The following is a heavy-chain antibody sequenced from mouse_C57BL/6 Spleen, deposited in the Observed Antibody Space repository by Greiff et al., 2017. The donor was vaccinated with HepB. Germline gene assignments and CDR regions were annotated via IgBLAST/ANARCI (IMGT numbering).Heavy chain of an antibody. CDR2: IYPGSGST. Sequence: QVHVKQPGAELVKPGASVKMSCKASGYTFTSYWITWVKQRPGQGLEWIGDIYPGSGSTNYNEKFKNKATLTVDTSSSTAYMQLSSLTSEDSAVYYCARNYGRWVYAMDYWGQGTSVTVSS. J-gene: IGHJ4*01. V-gene: IGHV1-55*01. CDR1: GYTFTSYW. D-gene: IGHD1-1*01. CDR3: ARNYGRWVYAMDY.